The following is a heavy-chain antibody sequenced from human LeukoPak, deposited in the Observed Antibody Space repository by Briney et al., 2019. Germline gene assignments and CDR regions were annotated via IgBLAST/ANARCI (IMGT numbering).Heavy chain of an antibody. CDR3: ARDQPHYDSSAYYYGAFDI. Sequence: ASVKVSCKASGYTFTSYAMHWVRQAPGQRLEWMGWINAGNGNTKYSQKFQGRVTITRDTSASTAYMELSSLRSEDTAVYYCARDQPHYDSSAYYYGAFDIWGQGTMVTVSS. J-gene: IGHJ3*02. CDR2: INAGNGNT. CDR1: GYTFTSYA. V-gene: IGHV1-3*01. D-gene: IGHD3-22*01.